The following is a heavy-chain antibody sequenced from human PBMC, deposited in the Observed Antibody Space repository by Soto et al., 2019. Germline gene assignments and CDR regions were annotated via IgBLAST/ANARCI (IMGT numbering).Heavy chain of an antibody. J-gene: IGHJ1*01. Sequence: QVQLQESGPGLVKPSETLSLTCTVSGGPVSSGSSYWSWIRQPPGKGLEWIGYIYYSGTTNYYPSLKSRVTISVDTSKNQFSLKLSSVTAADTAVYYCARAPSGYEYFQVWGQGTLVTVSS. CDR2: IYYSGTT. V-gene: IGHV4-61*01. D-gene: IGHD3-22*01. CDR3: ARAPSGYEYFQV. CDR1: GGPVSSGSSY.